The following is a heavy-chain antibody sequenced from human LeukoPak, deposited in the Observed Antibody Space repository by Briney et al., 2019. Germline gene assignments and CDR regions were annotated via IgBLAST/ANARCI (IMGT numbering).Heavy chain of an antibody. CDR3: ARLRSPSYEHWSGLDS. Sequence: PSETLSLTCTVSGGSIDSSSYYWGWIRQPPGMGLEWIGSIFHSGNTYYNPSLRSRVSISVDTSTNEFSLKMTSVTAADTAMYYCARLRSPSYEHWSGLDSWGRGALVTVSS. V-gene: IGHV4-39*07. CDR1: GGSIDSSSYY. D-gene: IGHD3-3*01. CDR2: IFHSGNT. J-gene: IGHJ5*01.